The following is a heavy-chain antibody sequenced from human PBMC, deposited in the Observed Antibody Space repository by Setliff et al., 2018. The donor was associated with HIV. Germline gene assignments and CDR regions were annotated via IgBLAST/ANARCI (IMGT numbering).Heavy chain of an antibody. Sequence: ASETLSLTCTVSGGSSSSGVYSWSWIRQHPGKGLEWIGYIYYSGSTYYNPSLKSRVTISLDTSKNQFSLKLSSVTAADTAVYYCARVQYDSSGYYLGSSNYYYYHMDVWGKGTTVTVSS. V-gene: IGHV4-31*03. J-gene: IGHJ6*03. CDR1: GGSSSSGVYS. CDR2: IYYSGST. CDR3: ARVQYDSSGYYLGSSNYYYYHMDV. D-gene: IGHD3-22*01.